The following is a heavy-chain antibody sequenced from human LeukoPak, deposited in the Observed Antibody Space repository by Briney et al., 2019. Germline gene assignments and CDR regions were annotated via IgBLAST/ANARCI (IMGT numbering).Heavy chain of an antibody. CDR3: ARDRPITIFGVVTFDY. CDR1: GYTFTGYY. Sequence: ASVKVSCKASGYTFTGYYMHWVRQAPGQGLEWMGWINPNSGGTNYAQKFQGRVTMTRDTSISTAYMELSRLRSDDTAVYYCARDRPITIFGVVTFDYWGQGTLVTVSS. J-gene: IGHJ4*02. V-gene: IGHV1-2*02. D-gene: IGHD3-3*01. CDR2: INPNSGGT.